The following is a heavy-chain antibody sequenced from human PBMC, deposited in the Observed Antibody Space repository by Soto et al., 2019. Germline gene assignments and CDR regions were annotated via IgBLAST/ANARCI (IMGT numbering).Heavy chain of an antibody. J-gene: IGHJ6*02. V-gene: IGHV3-33*01. CDR3: ARGERDSYGPSEDYYYYGMDV. D-gene: IGHD5-18*01. Sequence: GSLRLSCAASGLTFSSYGMHWVRQAPGKGLEWVAVIWYDGSNKYYADSVKGRFTISRDNSKNTLYLQMNSLRAEDTAVYYCARGERDSYGPSEDYYYYGMDVWGQGTTVTVSS. CDR2: IWYDGSNK. CDR1: GLTFSSYG.